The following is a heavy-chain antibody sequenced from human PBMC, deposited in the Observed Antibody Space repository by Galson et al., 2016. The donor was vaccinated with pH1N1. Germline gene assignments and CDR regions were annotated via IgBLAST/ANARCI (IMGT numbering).Heavy chain of an antibody. CDR2: INPSGGRT. CDR3: ARALGLVDAPNRPYNWFDP. D-gene: IGHD2-21*01. V-gene: IGHV1-46*03. CDR1: GYTFTSYY. J-gene: IGHJ5*02. Sequence: SVKVSCKASGYTFTSYYMHWVRQAPGQGLEWMGIINPSGGRTSYAQKFQGRVTMTRDPSTSTVYMELSSLRSEDTAVYYCARALGLVDAPNRPYNWFDPWGQGTLVTVSS.